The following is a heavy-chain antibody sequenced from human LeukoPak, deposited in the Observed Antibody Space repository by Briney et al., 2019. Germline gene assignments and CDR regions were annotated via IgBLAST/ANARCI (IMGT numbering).Heavy chain of an antibody. CDR3: ARASRDGYNPFDY. Sequence: QPGRSLRLSCAASGFTFSSYAMHWVRQAPGKGLEWVAVISYDGSNKYYADSVKSRFTISRENFKNTLYLQMNSLRTDDTAVYYCARASRDGYNPFDYWGQGTLVTVSS. CDR1: GFTFSSYA. J-gene: IGHJ4*02. V-gene: IGHV3-30-3*01. CDR2: ISYDGSNK. D-gene: IGHD5-24*01.